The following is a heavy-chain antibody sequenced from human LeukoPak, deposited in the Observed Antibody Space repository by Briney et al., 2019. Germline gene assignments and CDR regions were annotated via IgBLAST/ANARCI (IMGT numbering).Heavy chain of an antibody. CDR1: GGSFSGYY. J-gene: IGHJ5*02. CDR2: INHSGST. D-gene: IGHD6-19*01. CDR3: ARGGYSGGWYRKNCSAP. V-gene: IGHV4-34*01. Sequence: SETLSLTCAVYGGSFSGYYWSWLRQPPGKGLEWIGEINHSGSTNYNPSLKSRVTISVDTSKNQFSLKLSSVTAADTAVYYCARGGYSGGWYRKNCSAPGAQGPLSPVS.